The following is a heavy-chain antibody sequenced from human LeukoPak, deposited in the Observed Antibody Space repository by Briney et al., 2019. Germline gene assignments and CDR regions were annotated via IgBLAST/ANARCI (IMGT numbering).Heavy chain of an antibody. CDR1: GFSFGTYG. Sequence: PAGTLRLSCAASGFSFGTYGMNWVRQSPRKGLEWVSYISASSSPIYYADYVKGLFTIAIDNAKSYLYLQVNGLRDENTAVYYCTRDAGSGYLDYWGQGTLVTVSS. J-gene: IGHJ4*02. V-gene: IGHV3-48*02. D-gene: IGHD6-19*01. CDR2: ISASSSPI. CDR3: TRDAGSGYLDY.